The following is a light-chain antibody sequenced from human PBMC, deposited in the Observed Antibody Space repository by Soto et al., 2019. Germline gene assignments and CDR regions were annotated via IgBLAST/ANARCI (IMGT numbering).Light chain of an antibody. CDR3: QQYYDTPYT. Sequence: DTVMTQSPDSLAVSLGERATINCKSSQNILYNSNNKNYLAWYQQKPGQPPRLLIYWASTRESGVPDRFSGSGSETDFTLTISSLQAEDVAVYYCQQYYDTPYTFGQGNKLEIK. V-gene: IGKV4-1*01. CDR1: QNILYNSNNKNY. J-gene: IGKJ2*01. CDR2: WAS.